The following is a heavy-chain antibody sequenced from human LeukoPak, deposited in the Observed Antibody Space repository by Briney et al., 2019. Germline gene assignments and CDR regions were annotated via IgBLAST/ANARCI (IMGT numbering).Heavy chain of an antibody. V-gene: IGHV3-33*03. J-gene: IGHJ3*02. CDR2: IWYDGSNE. Sequence: PGGSLRLSCAASGFTFSSYGMHWVRQAPGKGLEWVAAIWYDGSNENYADSVKGRFTISRDNSKNTMYLQMNSLRVEDTAVYYCAKAGVRAAAVTNAFDIWGQGTMVTVSS. D-gene: IGHD6-13*01. CDR1: GFTFSSYG. CDR3: AKAGVRAAAVTNAFDI.